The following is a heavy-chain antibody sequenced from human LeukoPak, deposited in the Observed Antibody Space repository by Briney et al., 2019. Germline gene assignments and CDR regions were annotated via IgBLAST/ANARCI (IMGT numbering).Heavy chain of an antibody. J-gene: IGHJ4*02. Sequence: SETLSLTCAVYGGSFSAYYWSWIRQPPGKGLEWIGEISDSGSTNYNPSLKSRVTIDTSKNQFSLKLSSVTAADTAVYYCARQLGYCSSTSCYADKVDYWGQGTLVTVSS. D-gene: IGHD2-2*01. V-gene: IGHV4-34*01. CDR1: GGSFSAYY. CDR3: ARQLGYCSSTSCYADKVDY. CDR2: ISDSGST.